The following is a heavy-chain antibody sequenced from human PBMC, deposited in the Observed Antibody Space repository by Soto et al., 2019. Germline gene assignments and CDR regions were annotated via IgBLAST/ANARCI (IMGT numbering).Heavy chain of an antibody. V-gene: IGHV3-23*01. J-gene: IGHJ4*02. D-gene: IGHD2-15*01. CDR1: GFTFSSYA. CDR3: ANNGSEGYCSGGSCYVNSRDY. Sequence: GGSLRLSCAASGFTFSSYAMSWVRQAPGKGLEWVSAISGSGGSTYYADSVKGRFTISRDNSKNTLYLQMNSLRAEDTAVYYCANNGSEGYCSGGSCYVNSRDYWRQGTRVTVFS. CDR2: ISGSGGST.